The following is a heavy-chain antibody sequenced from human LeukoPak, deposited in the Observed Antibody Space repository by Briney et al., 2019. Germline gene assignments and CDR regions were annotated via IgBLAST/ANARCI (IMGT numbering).Heavy chain of an antibody. CDR3: ARRASRDGSGSYSGAFDI. J-gene: IGHJ3*02. CDR2: IYYSGST. CDR1: GGSISSSSCY. Sequence: PSETLSLTCTVSGGSISSSSCYWGWIRQPPGKGLEWIGSIYYSGSTYYNPSLTSRFTTSVDTSKNQFSLKLNSVTAADTAVYYCARRASRDGSGSYSGAFDIWGQGTMVTVSS. D-gene: IGHD3-10*01. V-gene: IGHV4-39*01.